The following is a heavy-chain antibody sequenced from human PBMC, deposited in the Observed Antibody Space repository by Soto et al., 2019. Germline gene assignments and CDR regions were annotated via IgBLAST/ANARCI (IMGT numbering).Heavy chain of an antibody. CDR1: GFTFSSYG. CDR2: ISYDGSNK. V-gene: IGHV3-30*18. CDR3: AKDIRVWYVNCYYYGMDV. J-gene: IGHJ6*02. Sequence: LRLSCAASGFTFSSYGMHWVRQAPGKGLEWVAVISYDGSNKYYADSVKGRFTISRDNSKNTLYLQMNSLRAEDTAVYYCAKDIRVWYVNCYYYGMDVWGQGTTVTVSS. D-gene: IGHD6-13*01.